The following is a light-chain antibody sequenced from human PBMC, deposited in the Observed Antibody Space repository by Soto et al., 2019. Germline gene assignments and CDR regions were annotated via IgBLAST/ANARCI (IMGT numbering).Light chain of an antibody. CDR3: QSYDSSLSSWV. Sequence: QCVLTQPPSVSGAPGQRVTISCTGTSSNVGAGYDVHWYHQLPGTAPKLLIYSNNNRPSGVPDRFSGSKSGTSASLAITGLQTDDEADYYCQSYDSSLSSWVFGGGTKVTVL. CDR1: SSNVGAGYD. CDR2: SNN. V-gene: IGLV1-40*01. J-gene: IGLJ3*02.